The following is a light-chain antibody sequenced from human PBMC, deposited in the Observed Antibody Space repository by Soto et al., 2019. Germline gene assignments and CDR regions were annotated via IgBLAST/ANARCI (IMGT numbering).Light chain of an antibody. CDR1: NSNIGINT. J-gene: IGLJ3*02. Sequence: QLVLTQPPSASGTPGQRVTISCSGSNSNIGINTISWYQQFPGTAPKLLIYNNNQRPSGVPDRFSASKSGTSTSLAISGLQSEDEADYYCATWDDSLSGPVFGGGTKLTVL. CDR3: ATWDDSLSGPV. V-gene: IGLV1-44*01. CDR2: NNN.